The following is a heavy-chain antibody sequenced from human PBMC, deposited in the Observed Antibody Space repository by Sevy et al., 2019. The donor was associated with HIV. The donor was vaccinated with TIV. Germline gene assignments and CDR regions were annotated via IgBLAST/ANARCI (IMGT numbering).Heavy chain of an antibody. CDR2: ISGSDDAI. D-gene: IGHD4-17*01. J-gene: IGHJ6*02. Sequence: GGSLRLSCVGSGFIISDYYMSWIRQAPGKGLEWVSYISGSDDAIYYSDSVKGRFTISRDNVKNSLYLQMNSLGAEATAVYYSARDHVKDGDLGDYYYFAMDVWGQGTTVTVSS. CDR1: GFIISDYY. CDR3: ARDHVKDGDLGDYYYFAMDV. V-gene: IGHV3-11*01.